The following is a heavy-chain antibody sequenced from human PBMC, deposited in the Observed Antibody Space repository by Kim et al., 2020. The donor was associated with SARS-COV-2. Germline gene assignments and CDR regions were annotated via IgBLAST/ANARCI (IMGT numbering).Heavy chain of an antibody. D-gene: IGHD5-12*01. CDR2: T. J-gene: IGHJ4*02. V-gene: IGHV3-53*01. Sequence: TSSADSVKGRFTISRDNSKNTLYLQMNSLRAEDTAVYYCARVGGWLQFDYWGQGTLVTVSS. CDR3: ARVGGWLQFDY.